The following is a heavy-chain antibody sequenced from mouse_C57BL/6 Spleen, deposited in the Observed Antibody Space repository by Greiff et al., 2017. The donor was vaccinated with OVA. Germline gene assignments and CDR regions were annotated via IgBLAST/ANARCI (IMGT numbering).Heavy chain of an antibody. D-gene: IGHD1-1*02. Sequence: VQLKESGGDLVKPGGSLKLSCAASGFTFSSYGMSWVRQTPDKRLEWVATISSGGSYTYYPDRVKGRFTISRDNAKNTLYLQMSSRKSEDTAMYYCARHEGGNFRYFDVWGTGTTVTVSS. J-gene: IGHJ1*03. CDR1: GFTFSSYG. CDR3: ARHEGGNFRYFDV. V-gene: IGHV5-6*01. CDR2: ISSGGSYT.